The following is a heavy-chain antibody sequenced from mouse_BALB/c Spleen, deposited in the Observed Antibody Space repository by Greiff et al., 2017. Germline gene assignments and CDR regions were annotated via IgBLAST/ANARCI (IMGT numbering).Heavy chain of an antibody. Sequence: VQLQQSGPELVKPGASVKISCKASGYSFTSYYIHWVKQRPGQGLEWIGWIFPGSGNTKYNEKFKGKATLTADTSSSTAYMQLSSLTSEDSAVYFCARGGWLPGYAMDYWGQGTSVTVSS. CDR3: ARGGWLPGYAMDY. D-gene: IGHD2-3*01. CDR1: GYSFTSYY. J-gene: IGHJ4*01. V-gene: IGHV1-66*01. CDR2: IFPGSGNT.